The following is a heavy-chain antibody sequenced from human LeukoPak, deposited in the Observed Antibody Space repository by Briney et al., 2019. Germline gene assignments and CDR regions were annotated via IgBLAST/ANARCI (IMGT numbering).Heavy chain of an antibody. CDR2: IYYSGST. CDR3: ARDGYSSSGQGIDY. CDR1: GGSISSYY. D-gene: IGHD6-6*01. V-gene: IGHV4-59*01. J-gene: IGHJ4*02. Sequence: SETLSLTCTVSGGSISSYYWSWIRQPPGKGLEWIGYIYYSGSTNYNPSLKSRVTISVDTSKNQLSLKLSSVTAADTAVYYCARDGYSSSGQGIDYWGQGTLVTVSS.